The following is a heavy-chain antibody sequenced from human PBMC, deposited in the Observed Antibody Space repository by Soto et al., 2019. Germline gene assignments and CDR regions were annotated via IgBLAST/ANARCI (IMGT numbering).Heavy chain of an antibody. CDR3: ARDACGPFDY. D-gene: IGHD2-21*01. J-gene: IGHJ4*02. Sequence: EVQLVETGGGLIQPGGSLKLSCSVAGFSVSDSMSWVRQAPGKGLECVSFIHSDGSTHYTDSVRGRFTISRDNSKNTLYLQMDRLRVDDTAVSFCARDACGPFDYWGQGTLVTVSS. CDR2: IHSDGST. V-gene: IGHV3-53*02. CDR1: GFSVSDS.